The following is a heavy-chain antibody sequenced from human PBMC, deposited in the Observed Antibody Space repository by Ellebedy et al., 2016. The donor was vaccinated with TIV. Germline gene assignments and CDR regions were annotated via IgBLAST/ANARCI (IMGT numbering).Heavy chain of an antibody. D-gene: IGHD1-26*01. V-gene: IGHV4-4*07. Sequence: SETLSLXXTVSGGSISSYYWSWIRQPAGKGLEWIGRIYTSGSTNYNPSLKSRVTMSVDTSKNQFSLKLSSVTAADTAVYYCTRGIRRSYYSGWFDPWGQGTLVTVSS. J-gene: IGHJ5*02. CDR1: GGSISSYY. CDR3: TRGIRRSYYSGWFDP. CDR2: IYTSGST.